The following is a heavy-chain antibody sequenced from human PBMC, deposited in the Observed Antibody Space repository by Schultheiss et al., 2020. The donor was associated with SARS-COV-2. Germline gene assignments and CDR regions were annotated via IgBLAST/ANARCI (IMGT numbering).Heavy chain of an antibody. J-gene: IGHJ4*02. V-gene: IGHV4-59*01. Sequence: SETLSLTCTVSGGSISSDYWSWIRQSPGKGPEWIGNIHYSGTTNYNPSLKSRVTISADTSKNQFSLKLNSVTAADTAVYYCARLDVGLDFWGQGTLVTVSS. CDR1: GGSISSDY. D-gene: IGHD1-26*01. CDR2: IHYSGTT. CDR3: ARLDVGLDF.